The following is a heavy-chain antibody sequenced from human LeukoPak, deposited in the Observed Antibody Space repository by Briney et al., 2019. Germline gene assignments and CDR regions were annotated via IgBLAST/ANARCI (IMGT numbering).Heavy chain of an antibody. CDR1: GFTFSRSA. J-gene: IGHJ3*02. CDR2: ISYDGGNK. CDR3: AREGFAAASDI. V-gene: IGHV3-30*04. D-gene: IGHD2-15*01. Sequence: PGRSLRLSCAASGFTFSRSAMHWVRQAPGKGLEWVAIISYDGGNKYYADSVKGRFTISRDNAKNSLYLQMNSLRAEDTAVYYCAREGFAAASDIWGQGTMVTVSS.